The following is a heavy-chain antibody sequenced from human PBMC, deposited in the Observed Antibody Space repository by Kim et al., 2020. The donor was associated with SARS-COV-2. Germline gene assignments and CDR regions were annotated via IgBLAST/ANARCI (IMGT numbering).Heavy chain of an antibody. CDR1: GGSISGDY. D-gene: IGHD3-3*01. Sequence: SETLSLSCTVSGGSISGDYWSWFRQPPGKGLEWIGKIYYTGTTNYNASLKGRVTISVDTSKNQFSLKLSSVTAADTAIYFCAKETGDSSTGSNWFDPWG. CDR3: AKETGDSSTGSNWFDP. CDR2: IYYTGTT. V-gene: IGHV4-59*01. J-gene: IGHJ5*02.